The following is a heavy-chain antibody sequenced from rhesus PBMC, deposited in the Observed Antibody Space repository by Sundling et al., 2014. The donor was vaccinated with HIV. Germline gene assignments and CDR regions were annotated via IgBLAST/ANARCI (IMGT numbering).Heavy chain of an antibody. CDR1: GVSISSYW. Sequence: QVQLQESGPGLVKPSETLSLTCTVSGVSISSYWWSWIRQPPGKGLEWVGEVTGNSGSTNYNPSLKSRVTISRDTSKNQFSLKLTSVTAADTAVYYCAREPDYEYSEPYYWGQGVLVTVSS. CDR2: VTGNSGST. J-gene: IGHJ4*01. CDR3: AREPDYEYSEPYY. V-gene: IGHV4-80*01. D-gene: IGHD4-23*01.